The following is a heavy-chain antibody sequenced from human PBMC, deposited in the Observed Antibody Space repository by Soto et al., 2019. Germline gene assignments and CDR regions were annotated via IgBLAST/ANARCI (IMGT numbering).Heavy chain of an antibody. V-gene: IGHV3-30-3*01. CDR1: GFTFSRYS. CDR3: SRAPFDSSGYFAY. Sequence: PGGSLRLSCGASGFTFSRYSMHWVRQAPGKGLEWVAAISYDETNESYADSVKGRFTISRDISKNTMFLQMNSLRPEDTAVYFCSRAPFDSSGYFAYWGLGTLVTVSS. CDR2: ISYDETNE. J-gene: IGHJ4*02. D-gene: IGHD3-22*01.